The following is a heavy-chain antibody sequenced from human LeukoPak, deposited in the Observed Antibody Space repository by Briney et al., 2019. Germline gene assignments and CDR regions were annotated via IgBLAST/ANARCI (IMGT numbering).Heavy chain of an antibody. D-gene: IGHD3-22*01. CDR3: ASSDAYDSSGYYPPPLFDY. CDR2: IYYSGST. V-gene: IGHV4-39*01. Sequence: SETLSLTCTVSGGSISSSSYYWGWIRQPPGKGLKWIGSIYYSGSTYYNPSLKNRVTISADTPKNQFSLKLSSVTAADTAVYYCASSDAYDSSGYYPPPLFDYWGQGTLVTVSS. J-gene: IGHJ4*02. CDR1: GGSISSSSYY.